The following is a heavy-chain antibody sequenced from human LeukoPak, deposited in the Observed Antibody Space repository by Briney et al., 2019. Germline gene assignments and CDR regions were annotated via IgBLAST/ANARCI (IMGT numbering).Heavy chain of an antibody. CDR1: GFSFSSYR. V-gene: IGHV3-48*04. J-gene: IGHJ5*02. D-gene: IGHD6-13*01. CDR2: ISSSGSTI. Sequence: GGSLRLSCAASGFSFSSYRMNWVRQAPGKGLEWVSYISSSGSTIYYADSVKGRFTISRDNAKNSLYLQMNSLRAEDTAVYYCARLLSPYSSPNWFDPWGQGTLVTVSS. CDR3: ARLLSPYSSPNWFDP.